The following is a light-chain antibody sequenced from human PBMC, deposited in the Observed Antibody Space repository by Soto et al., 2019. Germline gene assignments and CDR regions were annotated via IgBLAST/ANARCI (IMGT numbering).Light chain of an antibody. J-gene: IGLJ1*01. Sequence: QSVLTQPPSASGSPGQSVTISCTGASSDVGAYNYVSWYKQHPGKAPKLIIYEVSKRPSGVPDRFSGSKSGNTASLTISGLQAADEADYYCSLYTSENTYVFGTGTKVTVL. V-gene: IGLV2-8*01. CDR2: EVS. CDR3: SLYTSENTYV. CDR1: SSDVGAYNY.